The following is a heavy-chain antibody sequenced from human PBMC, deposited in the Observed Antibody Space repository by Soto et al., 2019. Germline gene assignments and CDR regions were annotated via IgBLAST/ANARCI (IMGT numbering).Heavy chain of an antibody. CDR2: ISGSGGST. J-gene: IGHJ1*01. V-gene: IGHV3-23*01. Sequence: HPGGSLRLSCAASGFTFSSDAMSWVRQAPGKRLEWVSAISGSGGSTYYADSVKGLFIVARDNSKYTLYLQINSLRAEDTVVYYSATRQPELPLRYFQHWGQGTLVTVS. D-gene: IGHD1-7*01. CDR1: GFTFSSDA. CDR3: ATRQPELPLRYFQH.